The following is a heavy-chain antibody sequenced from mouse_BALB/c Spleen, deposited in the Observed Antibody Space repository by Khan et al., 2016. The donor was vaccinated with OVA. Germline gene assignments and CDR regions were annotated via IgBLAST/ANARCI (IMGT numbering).Heavy chain of an antibody. Sequence: VQLQESGAELARPGASVKMSCKASGYTFTSYTMHWVKQRPGQGLEWIGYINPSNTYTNYNQKFKDKATLTAAKSSNTAYMQLRSLTSEDSAGYYCVRSGDYYRDDGYFDVWGAGTTVTVSS. V-gene: IGHV1-4*01. CDR3: VRSGDYYRDDGYFDV. J-gene: IGHJ1*01. CDR2: INPSNTYT. CDR1: GYTFTSYT. D-gene: IGHD2-14*01.